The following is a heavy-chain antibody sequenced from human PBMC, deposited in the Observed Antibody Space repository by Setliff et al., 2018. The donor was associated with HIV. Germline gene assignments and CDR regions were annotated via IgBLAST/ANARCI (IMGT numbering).Heavy chain of an antibody. CDR1: GFIFSDHY. D-gene: IGHD3-10*01. J-gene: IGHJ3*02. CDR3: AKLLWFGESAFDI. CDR2: IWFDESKR. Sequence: LRLSCAASGFIFSDHYMDWVRQAPGKGLEWVAVIWFDESKRYYADSVKGRFTISRDNSKNTLYLEMSSLRPEDTAIYYCAKLLWFGESAFDIWGQGTMVTVSS. V-gene: IGHV3-30*18.